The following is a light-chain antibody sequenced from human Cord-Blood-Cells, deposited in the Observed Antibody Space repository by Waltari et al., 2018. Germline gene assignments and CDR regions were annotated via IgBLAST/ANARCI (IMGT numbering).Light chain of an antibody. CDR3: QVWDSSTVV. Sequence: SYELTQPLSVSVALGQPARITCGGNKLGSKNVHWYQQKPGPAPVLVIYRDSNRPSGIPERFSGSNSGNTATLTISRAQAGDEADYYCQVWDSSTVVFGGGTKLTVL. J-gene: IGLJ2*01. CDR2: RDS. V-gene: IGLV3-9*01. CDR1: KLGSKN.